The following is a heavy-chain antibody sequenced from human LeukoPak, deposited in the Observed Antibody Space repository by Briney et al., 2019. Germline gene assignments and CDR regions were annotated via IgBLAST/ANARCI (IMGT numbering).Heavy chain of an antibody. J-gene: IGHJ5*02. CDR3: ARHYSGSYSRFDP. CDR1: GYTFTGYY. Sequence: GASVKVSCKASGYTFTGYYMHWVRQAPGQGLEWMGWINPNSGGTNYAQKFQGRVTMTRDTSISTAYMELSRLRSDDTAVYYCARHYSGSYSRFDPWGQGTLVTVSS. V-gene: IGHV1-2*02. D-gene: IGHD1-26*01. CDR2: INPNSGGT.